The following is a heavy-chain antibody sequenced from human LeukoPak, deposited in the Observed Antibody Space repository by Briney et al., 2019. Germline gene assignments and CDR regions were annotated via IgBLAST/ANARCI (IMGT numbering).Heavy chain of an antibody. D-gene: IGHD1-26*01. Sequence: PSETLSLTCTVSGGSISSYYWNWIRQPPGKGLEWIGYIFYSGITNYNPSLKSRVTISVDTSKKQFSLKLTSVTAADTAVYYCARDSGSYPHVFAPWGQGTLVTVSS. V-gene: IGHV4-59*01. J-gene: IGHJ5*02. CDR2: IFYSGIT. CDR3: ARDSGSYPHVFAP. CDR1: GGSISSYY.